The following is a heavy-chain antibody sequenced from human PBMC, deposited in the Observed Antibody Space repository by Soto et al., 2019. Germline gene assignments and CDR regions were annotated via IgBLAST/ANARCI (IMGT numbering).Heavy chain of an antibody. CDR2: ISRDGSTT. Sequence: PGGSLRLSCAASGFAFINYWMHWVRQAPGEGLVWVSRISRDGSTTTYADSVTGRFTISRDNAKNTLYLQMNSVRAEDTAVYYCAKDRARLRFSWDSSGYFGTVFWGPGTLVTVSS. CDR1: GFAFINYW. J-gene: IGHJ4*02. V-gene: IGHV3-74*03. CDR3: AKDRARLRFSWDSSGYFGTVF. D-gene: IGHD3-22*01.